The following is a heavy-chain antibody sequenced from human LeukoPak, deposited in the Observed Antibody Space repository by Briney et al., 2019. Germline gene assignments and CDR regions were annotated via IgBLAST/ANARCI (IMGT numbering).Heavy chain of an antibody. Sequence: PSETLSLTCTVSGYSLTNNYYWGWIRQPPGKGLEWIGSISYSGTTYYNPSLESRVTISVDTSKNQSSLKLNSVTAADTAVYYCARLPSETRISYYYDSSGYSSWGQGTLVTVSS. J-gene: IGHJ5*02. CDR3: ARLPSETRISYYYDSSGYSS. V-gene: IGHV4-38-2*02. CDR2: ISYSGTT. CDR1: GYSLTNNYY. D-gene: IGHD3-22*01.